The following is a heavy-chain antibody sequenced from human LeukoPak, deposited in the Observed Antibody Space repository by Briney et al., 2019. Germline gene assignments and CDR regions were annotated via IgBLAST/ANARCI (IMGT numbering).Heavy chain of an antibody. CDR1: GFTFSSYG. D-gene: IGHD6-13*01. CDR2: IWYDGSNK. V-gene: IGHV3-33*01. CDR3: ARSPYSGSPHDYYYYYMDV. J-gene: IGHJ6*03. Sequence: GGSLRLSCAASGFTFSSYGMHWVRQAPGKGLEWVAVIWYDGSNKYYADSVKGRFTISRDNSKNTLYLQMNSLRAEDTAVYYCARSPYSGSPHDYYYYYMDVWGKGTTVTVSS.